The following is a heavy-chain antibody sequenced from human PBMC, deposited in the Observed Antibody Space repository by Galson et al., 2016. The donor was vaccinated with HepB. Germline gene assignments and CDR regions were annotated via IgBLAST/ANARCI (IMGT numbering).Heavy chain of an antibody. V-gene: IGHV5-51*01. CDR1: GDIFRSHW. J-gene: IGHJ5*02. Sequence: QSGAEVKKPGESLKISCLGSGDIFRSHWIAWVRQKPGKGLEWMGLIYPGDSDTKYSPSFQGRVTISADKSLSTAYLQWSSLKASDTATYYCAGQRFSGSYGWFDPWGQGTQVTVSS. D-gene: IGHD1-26*01. CDR2: IYPGDSDT. CDR3: AGQRFSGSYGWFDP.